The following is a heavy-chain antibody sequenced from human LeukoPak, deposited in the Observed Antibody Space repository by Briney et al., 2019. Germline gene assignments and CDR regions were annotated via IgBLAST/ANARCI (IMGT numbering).Heavy chain of an antibody. CDR1: GGSISSYY. Sequence: SETLSLTCTVSGGSISSYYWSWIRQPPGKGLEWIGYIYYSGSTNYNPSLKSRVTISVDTSKNQFSLKLSSVTAADTAVYYCARAYIWFGELLPFHCFDYWGQGTLVTVSS. CDR3: ARAYIWFGELLPFHCFDY. V-gene: IGHV4-59*08. CDR2: IYYSGST. D-gene: IGHD3-10*01. J-gene: IGHJ4*02.